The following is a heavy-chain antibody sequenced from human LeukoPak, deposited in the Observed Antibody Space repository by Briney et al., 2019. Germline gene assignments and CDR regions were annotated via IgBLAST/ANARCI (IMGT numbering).Heavy chain of an antibody. CDR3: ARQGYADFSPRPFDY. J-gene: IGHJ4*02. CDR2: VHYSGKT. Sequence: PSETLSLTCTVSGGSISNSGYYCGWIHQPPRKGLEWIVSVHYSGKTNYNPSLKNRVTISVDKSKNHFSLKLRSVTAADTAVFYCARQGYADFSPRPFDYWGQRTLVTVSS. CDR1: GGSISNSGYY. V-gene: IGHV4-39*01. D-gene: IGHD4-17*01.